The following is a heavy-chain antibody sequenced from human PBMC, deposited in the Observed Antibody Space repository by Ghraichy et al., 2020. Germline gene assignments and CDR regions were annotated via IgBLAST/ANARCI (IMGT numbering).Heavy chain of an antibody. V-gene: IGHV1-18*01. D-gene: IGHD6-13*01. CDR3: ARSTRAGIVAY. CDR1: GYTFNNYN. J-gene: IGHJ4*02. CDR2: ISAYNGDT. Sequence: ASVKVSCKASGYTFNNYNINWVRQAPGQGLEWMGWISAYNGDTNFAQKFEGRAILTTETSTNTAYMDLRSLRSDDTAVYYCARSTRAGIVAYWGQGTLVTVSS.